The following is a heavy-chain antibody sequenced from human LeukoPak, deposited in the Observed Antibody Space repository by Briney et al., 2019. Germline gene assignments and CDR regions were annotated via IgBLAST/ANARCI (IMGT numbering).Heavy chain of an antibody. D-gene: IGHD2-8*01. V-gene: IGHV3-23*01. CDR3: ANGNRCTSPNCLGYYYFYMDV. Sequence: RGSLRLSCAASGFTLSSYAMSWVRPDPGKGLEWVSPICGSGGSTYYAHSLKGRFTISRDNSKNTLYLQMNSMRAEDTAVYYCANGNRCTSPNCLGYYYFYMDVWGKGTTVTVSS. CDR1: GFTLSSYA. CDR2: ICGSGGST. J-gene: IGHJ6*03.